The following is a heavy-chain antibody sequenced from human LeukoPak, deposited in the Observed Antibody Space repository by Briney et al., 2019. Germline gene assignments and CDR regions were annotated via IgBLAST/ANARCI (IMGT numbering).Heavy chain of an antibody. CDR3: ATVGLNYYGSGRHYYYYGMDV. D-gene: IGHD3-10*01. J-gene: IGHJ6*02. CDR2: FDPEDGET. V-gene: IGHV1-24*01. CDR1: GYTLTELS. Sequence: ASVKVSCKVSGYTLTELSMHWVRQAPGKGVEWMGGFDPEDGETIYAQKFQGRVTMTEDTSTDTAYMELSSLRSEDTAVYYCATVGLNYYGSGRHYYYYGMDVWGQGTTVTVSS.